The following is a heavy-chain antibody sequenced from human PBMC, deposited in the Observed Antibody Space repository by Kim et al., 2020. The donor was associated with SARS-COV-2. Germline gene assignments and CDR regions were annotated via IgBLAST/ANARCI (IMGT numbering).Heavy chain of an antibody. CDR1: GITLSDHY. CDR3: ARGGGLVSKSIDV. Sequence: GGSLRLSCVGAGITLSDHYMDWVRQAPGKGLEWIGRTRDKTKGYTTEYTASVKDRLTIPRDDSQNSLSLEMNRLMTENTAVYYCARGGGLVSKSIDVWGQGTTHTVSS. D-gene: IGHD2-15*01. CDR2: TRDKTKGYTT. J-gene: IGHJ6*02. V-gene: IGHV3-72*01.